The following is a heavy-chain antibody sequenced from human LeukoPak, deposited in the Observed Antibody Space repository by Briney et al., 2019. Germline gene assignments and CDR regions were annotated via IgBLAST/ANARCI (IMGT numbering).Heavy chain of an antibody. D-gene: IGHD3-16*01. Sequence: PGGSLRLSCAASGFTFSSYAMTWVRQAPGKGLEWVSGISGSGTNTYYADSVKGRFTISRDNSKNTLYLQMNSLRAEDTSVYYCARGKDGVWAFDIWGQGTMVTVSS. CDR3: ARGKDGVWAFDI. V-gene: IGHV3-23*01. CDR2: ISGSGTNT. CDR1: GFTFSSYA. J-gene: IGHJ3*02.